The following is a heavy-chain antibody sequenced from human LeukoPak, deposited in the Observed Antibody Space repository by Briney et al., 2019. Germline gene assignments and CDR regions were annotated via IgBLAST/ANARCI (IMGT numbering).Heavy chain of an antibody. D-gene: IGHD6-19*01. J-gene: IGHJ3*02. CDR1: GYTFTSYA. V-gene: IGHV7-4-1*02. Sequence: ASVKVSCKASGYTFTSYAMNWVRQAPGQGLEWMGWINTNTGNPTYAQGFTGRFVFSLDTSVSTAYLQISSLKAEDTAVYYCASPDSSGWYERGAFDIWGQGTMVTVSS. CDR2: INTNTGNP. CDR3: ASPDSSGWYERGAFDI.